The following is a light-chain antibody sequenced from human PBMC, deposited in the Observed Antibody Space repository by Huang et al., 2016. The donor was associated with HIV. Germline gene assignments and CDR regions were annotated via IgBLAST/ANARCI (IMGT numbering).Light chain of an antibody. J-gene: IGKJ5*01. CDR2: AAS. CDR3: QQYYTYPIT. Sequence: AIRMTQSPSSFSASTGDRVTITCRASQGISSYLAWFQQKSGKAPKLLIYAASTLQSGVPSRFSGSGSGTEFTLTISRLQSEDFATYYCQQYYTYPITFGQGTRLEIK. V-gene: IGKV1-8*01. CDR1: QGISSY.